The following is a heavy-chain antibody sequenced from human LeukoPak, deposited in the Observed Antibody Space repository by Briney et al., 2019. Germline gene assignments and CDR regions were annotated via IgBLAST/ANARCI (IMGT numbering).Heavy chain of an antibody. CDR2: ISSSSSYI. CDR3: ARDDLGYCSSTSCYIGAFDI. Sequence: GGSLRLSCAASGFTFSSYSMNWVRQAPGKGLEWVSSISSSSSYIYYAESVKGRVTMSRDNAKNSLYLQMNSLRAEDTAVYYCARDDLGYCSSTSCYIGAFDIWGQGTMVTVSS. D-gene: IGHD2-2*02. V-gene: IGHV3-21*01. CDR1: GFTFSSYS. J-gene: IGHJ3*02.